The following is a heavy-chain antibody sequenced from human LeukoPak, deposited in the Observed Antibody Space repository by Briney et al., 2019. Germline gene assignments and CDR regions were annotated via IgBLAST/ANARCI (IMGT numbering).Heavy chain of an antibody. V-gene: IGHV3-11*04. Sequence: GGSLRLSCTASGFSLTDYYMSWIRQAPGKGLEWVSYISSNSNTIRYADSVRGRFTISRDNSRDSVFLQMNDLRVEDTAVYYCTRTSIRGYSYGSVSWGQGTRVTVSS. J-gene: IGHJ5*02. CDR2: ISSNSNTI. CDR3: TRTSIRGYSYGSVS. D-gene: IGHD5-18*01. CDR1: GFSLTDYY.